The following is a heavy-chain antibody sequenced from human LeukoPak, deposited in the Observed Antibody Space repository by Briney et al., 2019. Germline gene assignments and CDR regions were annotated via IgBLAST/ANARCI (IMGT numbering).Heavy chain of an antibody. CDR1: GYTFTSYG. Sequence: GASVKVSCKASGYTFTSYGISWVRQAPGQGLEWMGWISAYNGNTNYAQKLQGRVTMTTDTSTSTAYMELRSLRSDDTAVYYYAITWDIVVVPAAIHFVDYWGQGTLVTVSS. CDR2: ISAYNGNT. D-gene: IGHD2-2*01. CDR3: AITWDIVVVPAAIHFVDY. V-gene: IGHV1-18*01. J-gene: IGHJ4*02.